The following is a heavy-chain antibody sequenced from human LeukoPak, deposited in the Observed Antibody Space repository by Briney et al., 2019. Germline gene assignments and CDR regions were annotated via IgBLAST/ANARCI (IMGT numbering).Heavy chain of an antibody. Sequence: GGSLRLSCAASGFTLNSYAMSWVRQAPGKGLEWVSTISGGGGSTYYADSVRGRFTISRDNSKNTLYLQVASLRAEDTAVYYCAKDGRGYAIFHYWGQGALVTVSS. D-gene: IGHD2-8*01. J-gene: IGHJ4*02. V-gene: IGHV3-23*01. CDR1: GFTLNSYA. CDR3: AKDGRGYAIFHY. CDR2: ISGGGGST.